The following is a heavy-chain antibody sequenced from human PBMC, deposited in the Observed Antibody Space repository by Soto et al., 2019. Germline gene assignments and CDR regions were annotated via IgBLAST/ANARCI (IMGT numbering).Heavy chain of an antibody. CDR2: ISGIGGST. V-gene: IGHV3-23*01. CDR1: GFTFSSYA. Sequence: EVPLLESGGGLVQPGGSLRLSCAASGFTFSSYAMSWVRQAPGKGLEWVSAISGIGGSTYYADSVKGRFTISRDNSMNTRYLQMNSLRAEDTAVYYCARRSSGWYFDYWGQGTLVTVSS. J-gene: IGHJ4*02. CDR3: ARRSSGWYFDY. D-gene: IGHD6-19*01.